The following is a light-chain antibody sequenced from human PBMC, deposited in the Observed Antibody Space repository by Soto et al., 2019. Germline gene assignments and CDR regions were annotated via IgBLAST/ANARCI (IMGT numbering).Light chain of an antibody. CDR2: AAS. J-gene: IGKJ1*01. CDR3: QELNSYPRT. CDR1: QGISSY. V-gene: IGKV1-9*01. Sequence: DIQLTQSPSFLSASVGDSVTITCRASQGISSYLAWYQQKPGKAPKLLIYAASTLQSGVPSRFSGSGSGTEFPLTISSLQPEDFATYYCQELNSYPRTFGQGTRVEIK.